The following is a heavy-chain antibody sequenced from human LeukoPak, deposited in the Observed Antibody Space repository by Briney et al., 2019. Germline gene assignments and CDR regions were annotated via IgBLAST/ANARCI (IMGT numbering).Heavy chain of an antibody. CDR1: GYTFTSYD. D-gene: IGHD3-22*01. CDR2: MNPNSGNT. CDR3: ARGKYYDSSGYHGANFDS. J-gene: IGHJ4*02. Sequence: ASVKVYCKASGYTFTSYDINWVRQATGQGLEWMGWMNPNSGNTGYAQKFQGRVTITGNTSISTAYMELSSLRSEDTAVYYRARGKYYDSSGYHGANFDSWGQGTLVTVSS. V-gene: IGHV1-8*03.